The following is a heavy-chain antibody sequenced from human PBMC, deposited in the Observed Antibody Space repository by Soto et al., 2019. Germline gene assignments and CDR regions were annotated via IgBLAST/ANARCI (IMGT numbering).Heavy chain of an antibody. V-gene: IGHV1-69*12. J-gene: IGHJ5*02. CDR2: IIPIFGTA. D-gene: IGHD3-22*01. Sequence: QVQLVQSGAEVKKPGSSVKVSCKASGGTFSSYAISWVRQAPGQGLEWMGGIIPIFGTANYAQKFQGRVTITADESTSTAYLELSSLISEDTAVYYCARPIQGYYDSSGQSAWFDPWGQGTLVTVSS. CDR3: ARPIQGYYDSSGQSAWFDP. CDR1: GGTFSSYA.